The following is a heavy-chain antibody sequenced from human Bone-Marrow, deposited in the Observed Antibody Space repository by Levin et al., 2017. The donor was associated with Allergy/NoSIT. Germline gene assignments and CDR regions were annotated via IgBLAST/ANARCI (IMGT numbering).Heavy chain of an antibody. CDR1: GVSIRSGAYY. Sequence: SQTLSLTCTVSGVSIRSGAYYWTWIRQHPGKGLEWIGYIYYSGSTYYNPSLKSRLTITADTSKNQFSLKLSSVTAADTAVYYCASQNYDILTSYWGQGTLVTVSS. D-gene: IGHD3-9*01. CDR3: ASQNYDILTSY. CDR2: IYYSGST. J-gene: IGHJ4*02. V-gene: IGHV4-31*03.